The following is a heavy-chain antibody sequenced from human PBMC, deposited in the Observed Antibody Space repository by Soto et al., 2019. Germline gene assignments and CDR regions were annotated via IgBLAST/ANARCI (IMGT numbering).Heavy chain of an antibody. CDR2: IKRKTDGGTT. CDR3: AADRRDYGDVHFDY. D-gene: IGHD4-17*01. J-gene: IGHJ4*02. Sequence: EVQLVESGGGLVEPGGSLRLSCAASGFTFSNAWMSWVRQAPGKGLELVGRIKRKTDGGTTDYAAPVKGRFTISRDDSKYTVKLEMNSLKTEDTAVYYCAADRRDYGDVHFDYWGQGTLVTVSS. V-gene: IGHV3-15*01. CDR1: GFTFSNAW.